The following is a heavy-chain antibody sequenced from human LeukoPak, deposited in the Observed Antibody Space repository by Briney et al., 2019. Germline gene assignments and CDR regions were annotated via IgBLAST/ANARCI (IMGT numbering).Heavy chain of an antibody. V-gene: IGHV1-18*01. CDR1: GYTFTSYG. CDR3: ARDGPYGGYVN. Sequence: GASVTVSCKASGYTFTSYGISGVRQAPGQGVEGMGWISAYNGNTNYAQKLQGRVTMTTDTSTSTAYMELRSLRSDDTAVYYCARDGPYGGYVNWGQGTLVTVSS. J-gene: IGHJ4*02. D-gene: IGHD5-12*01. CDR2: ISAYNGNT.